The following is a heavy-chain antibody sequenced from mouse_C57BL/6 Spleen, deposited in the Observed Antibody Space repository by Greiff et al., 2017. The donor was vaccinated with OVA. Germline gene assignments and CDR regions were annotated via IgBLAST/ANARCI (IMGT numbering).Heavy chain of an antibody. CDR2: IYPRDGST. CDR1: GYTFTDHT. V-gene: IGHV1-78*01. J-gene: IGHJ2*01. Sequence: VHLVESDAELVKPGASVKLSCKVSGYTFTDHTIHWMKQRPEQGLEWIGYIYPRDGSTKYNEKFKGKATLTADKSSSTAYMQLNSLTSEDSAVYFCARDYYGSSLDYWGQGTTLTVSS. D-gene: IGHD1-1*01. CDR3: ARDYYGSSLDY.